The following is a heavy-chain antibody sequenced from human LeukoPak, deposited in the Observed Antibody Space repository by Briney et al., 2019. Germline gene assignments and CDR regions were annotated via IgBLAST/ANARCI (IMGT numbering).Heavy chain of an antibody. CDR2: ISGDGGST. CDR3: AKEIDTLGTNAFDI. CDR1: GFTFDDYA. J-gene: IGHJ3*02. Sequence: PGGSLRLSCAASGFTFDDYAMHWVRQAPRESLEWVSLISGDGGSTYYADSVRGRFTISRDNSKNSLYLQMDSLRTEDTAFYYCAKEIDTLGTNAFDIWGQGTMVTVSS. D-gene: IGHD2-15*01. V-gene: IGHV3-43*02.